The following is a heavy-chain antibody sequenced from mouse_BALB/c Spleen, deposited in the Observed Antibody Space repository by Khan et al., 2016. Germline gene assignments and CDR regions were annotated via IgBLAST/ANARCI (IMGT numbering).Heavy chain of an antibody. Sequence: EVQLQESGPDLVKPSQSLSLTCTVTGYSITSGYSWHWIRQFPGNKLECMGYIHYSGSTNYNPSLKSRISITRDTSKNQFFLQLNSVTTEDTATYYCARMGDGNYIYWFFDVWCAGTTITVSS. CDR2: IHYSGST. CDR1: GYSITSGYS. CDR3: ARMGDGNYIYWFFDV. V-gene: IGHV3-1*02. D-gene: IGHD2-1*01. J-gene: IGHJ1*01.